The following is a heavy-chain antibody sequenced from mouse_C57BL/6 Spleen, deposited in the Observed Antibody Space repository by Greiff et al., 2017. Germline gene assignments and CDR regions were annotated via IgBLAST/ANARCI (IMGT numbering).Heavy chain of an antibody. CDR2: ISSGGSYT. CDR1: GFTFSSYG. J-gene: IGHJ4*01. Sequence: EVKLMESGGDLVKPGGSLKLSCAASGFTFSSYGMSWVRQTPDKRLEWVATISSGGSYTYYSDSVKGRFTISRDNANNTLYLQMSSLKSEDTAMYYCARQMVTTAYAMDYWGQGTSVTVSS. D-gene: IGHD2-3*01. V-gene: IGHV5-6*01. CDR3: ARQMVTTAYAMDY.